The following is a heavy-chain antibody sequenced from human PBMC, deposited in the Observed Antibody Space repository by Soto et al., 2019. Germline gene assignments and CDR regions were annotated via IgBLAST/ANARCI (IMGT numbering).Heavy chain of an antibody. CDR2: VYYSGST. Sequence: QVQLQESGPGLVKPSETLSLTCSVSGGSVRSSNNYWSWIRQPPGKGLEWIGYVYYSGSTNYNSSLRSRVSISVDTSKNQFSLNVNSVTAADTAVYYCARVGRPQTSILLPIYYFDNWGQGTLVTVSS. CDR1: GGSVRSSNNY. D-gene: IGHD3-3*01. J-gene: IGHJ4*02. CDR3: ARVGRPQTSILLPIYYFDN. V-gene: IGHV4-61*01.